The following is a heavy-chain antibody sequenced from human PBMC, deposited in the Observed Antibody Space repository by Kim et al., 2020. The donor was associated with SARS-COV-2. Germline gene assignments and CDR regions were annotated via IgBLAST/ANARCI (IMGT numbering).Heavy chain of an antibody. CDR2: IYYSGST. J-gene: IGHJ3*02. CDR1: GGSISSSSYY. D-gene: IGHD3-22*01. Sequence: SETLSLTCTVSGGSISSSSYYWGWTRQPPGKGLEWIGSIYYSGSTYYNPSLKSRVTISVDTSKNQFSLKLSSVTAADTAVYYCARQKVDYYDSSGNDAFDIWGQGTMVTVSS. CDR3: ARQKVDYYDSSGNDAFDI. V-gene: IGHV4-39*01.